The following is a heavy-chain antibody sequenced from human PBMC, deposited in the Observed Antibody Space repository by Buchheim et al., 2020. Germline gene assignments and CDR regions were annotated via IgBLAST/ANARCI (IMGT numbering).Heavy chain of an antibody. CDR1: GGSISSGGDY. CDR3: ARGGSPKYSYGFN. CDR2: IYYSGST. D-gene: IGHD5-18*01. J-gene: IGHJ4*02. V-gene: IGHV4-31*03. Sequence: QVRLQESGPGRVKPSETLSLTCNVSGGSISSGGDYWSWIRQYPGKGLEWIGYIYYSGSTYYNPSLKSRVTISVDTSKNQFSLKLSSVTAADTAVYYCARGGSPKYSYGFNWGQGTL.